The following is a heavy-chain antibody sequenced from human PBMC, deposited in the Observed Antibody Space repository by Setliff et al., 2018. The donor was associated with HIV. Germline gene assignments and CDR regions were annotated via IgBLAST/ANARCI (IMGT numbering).Heavy chain of an antibody. J-gene: IGHJ6*03. CDR2: IYFSGTT. CDR1: GASISSHY. Sequence: PSETLSLTCTVSGASISSHYWSWIRQPPGKGLEWIGYIYFSGTTNYNPSLKSRVTISVNTSKNQFSLKLSSVTAADTAVYYCARGRSRWTYYNYYYMDVWGKGTTVTVSS. D-gene: IGHD6-13*01. CDR3: ARGRSRWTYYNYYYMDV. V-gene: IGHV4-59*08.